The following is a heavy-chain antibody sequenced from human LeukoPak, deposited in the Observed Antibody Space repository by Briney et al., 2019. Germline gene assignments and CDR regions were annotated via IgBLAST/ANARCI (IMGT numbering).Heavy chain of an antibody. V-gene: IGHV3-30*02. CDR3: ARVGIVDGSSSEGGYYFDY. Sequence: GGSLRLSCAASGFTFSNYGMHWVRQAPGKGLEWVAFIRYDGSKKYYADSVKGRFTISRDNSKNTLYLQMNSLRAEDTAVYYCARVGIVDGSSSEGGYYFDYWGQGTLVTVSS. J-gene: IGHJ4*02. CDR1: GFTFSNYG. CDR2: IRYDGSKK. D-gene: IGHD6-13*01.